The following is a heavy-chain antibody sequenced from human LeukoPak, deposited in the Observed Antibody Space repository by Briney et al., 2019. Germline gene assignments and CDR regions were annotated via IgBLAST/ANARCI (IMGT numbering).Heavy chain of an antibody. D-gene: IGHD2-15*01. CDR3: ARKGFLGYCSGGSCYFDY. V-gene: IGHV3-7*01. CDR1: GFTFSSYW. Sequence: GGSLRLSCAASGFTFSSYWMSWVRQAPGKGLEWVANIKQDGSEKYYVDSVKGRFTISRDNAKNSLYLQMNSLRAEDTAVYYCARKGFLGYCSGGSCYFDYWGQGTLVTVSS. CDR2: IKQDGSEK. J-gene: IGHJ4*02.